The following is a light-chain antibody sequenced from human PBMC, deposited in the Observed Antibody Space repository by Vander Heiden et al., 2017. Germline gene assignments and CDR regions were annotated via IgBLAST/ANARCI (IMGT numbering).Light chain of an antibody. CDR1: SGSVSTSYY. J-gene: IGLJ2*01. Sequence: QPVVTQEPSFSVSPGGRVTLTCGLSSGSVSTSYYPSWYQQTPGQAPRTLIYSTNSRSPGVPDRFSGSILGNKAALTITGAQADDESDYYCVLYMGSGISVFGGGTKLTVL. CDR2: STN. V-gene: IGLV8-61*01. CDR3: VLYMGSGISV.